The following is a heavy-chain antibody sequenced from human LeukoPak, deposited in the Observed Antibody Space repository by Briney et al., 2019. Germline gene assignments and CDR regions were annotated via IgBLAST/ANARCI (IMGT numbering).Heavy chain of an antibody. D-gene: IGHD3-22*01. V-gene: IGHV3-23*01. Sequence: GGSLRLSCAASGFTFSSYAMNWVRQAPGKGLEWVSAISGSGGSTYYADSVKGRFTISRDNSKNTLYLQMNSLRAEDTAVYYCAKWSNYYDTSGHNDYWGQGTLVTVSS. CDR3: AKWSNYYDTSGHNDY. CDR2: ISGSGGST. J-gene: IGHJ4*02. CDR1: GFTFSSYA.